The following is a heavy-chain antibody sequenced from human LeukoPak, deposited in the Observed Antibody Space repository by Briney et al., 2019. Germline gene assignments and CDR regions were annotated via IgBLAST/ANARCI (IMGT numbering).Heavy chain of an antibody. CDR2: MNPNSGNT. CDR1: GYTFTSYD. J-gene: IGHJ6*03. Sequence: ASVKVSCKASGYTFTSYDINWVRQATGQGLEWMGWMNPNSGNTGYAQKFQGRVTMTRNTSISTAYMELSSLRSEDTAVYYCARRSSRSPAAGYYYYMDVWGKGTTVTVSS. D-gene: IGHD6-13*01. V-gene: IGHV1-8*01. CDR3: ARRSSRSPAAGYYYYMDV.